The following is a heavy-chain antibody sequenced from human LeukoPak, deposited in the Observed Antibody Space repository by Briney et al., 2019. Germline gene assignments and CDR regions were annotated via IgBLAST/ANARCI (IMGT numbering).Heavy chain of an antibody. D-gene: IGHD1-26*01. Sequence: GGSLRLSCAASGFTFSSYGMHWVRQAPGKGLEWVAVISYDGSNKYYADSVKGRFTISRDNSKNTLYLQMNSLRAEDTAVYYCAKDLNSGPRDIWGQGTMVTISS. V-gene: IGHV3-30*18. J-gene: IGHJ3*02. CDR2: ISYDGSNK. CDR3: AKDLNSGPRDI. CDR1: GFTFSSYG.